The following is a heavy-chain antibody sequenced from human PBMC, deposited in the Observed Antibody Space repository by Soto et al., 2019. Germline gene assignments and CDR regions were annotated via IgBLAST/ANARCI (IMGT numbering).Heavy chain of an antibody. Sequence: ASVKVSCKASGYTFTFYSFHWLHQAPGQSLERMGWINSGNGDTKYSQTFQGRVTITSDTSASTAYMELSSLTSEDTAVYYCTRDPGRSWFDPWGQGTLVTVSS. CDR3: TRDPGRSWFDP. J-gene: IGHJ5*02. V-gene: IGHV1-3*01. D-gene: IGHD3-10*01. CDR1: GYTFTFYS. CDR2: INSGNGDT.